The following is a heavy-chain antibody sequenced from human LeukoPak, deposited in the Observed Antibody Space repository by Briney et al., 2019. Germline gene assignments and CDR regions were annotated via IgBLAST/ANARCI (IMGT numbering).Heavy chain of an antibody. CDR2: IWPDGSQQ. D-gene: IGHD6-25*01. Sequence: GMSLRLSCAASGFTFRSHGMHWVRQAQGKGLEWVAVIWPDGSQQHYADSVKGRFTISRDNSKNTLYLQMNSLRVDDTAVYYCARSSDSSDLGYWGQGTLVTVSS. V-gene: IGHV3-33*01. CDR1: GFTFRSHG. J-gene: IGHJ4*02. CDR3: ARSSDSSDLGY.